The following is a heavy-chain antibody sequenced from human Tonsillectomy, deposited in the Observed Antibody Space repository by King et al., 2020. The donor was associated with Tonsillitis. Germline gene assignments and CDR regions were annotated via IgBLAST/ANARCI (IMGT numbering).Heavy chain of an antibody. V-gene: IGHV3-30*04. CDR2: ISYDGSKK. Sequence: VQLVESGGGVVQPGRSLRLSCAASGFTFSTYAIHWVRQAPGKGLEWVALISYDGSKKYYADSVKGRFTISRDNSKNTVYLQMNSLRDEDTGLYYCGRVSDEFGDSEIDYWGQGTLVTVSS. J-gene: IGHJ4*02. CDR1: GFTFSTYA. D-gene: IGHD4-17*01. CDR3: GRVSDEFGDSEIDY.